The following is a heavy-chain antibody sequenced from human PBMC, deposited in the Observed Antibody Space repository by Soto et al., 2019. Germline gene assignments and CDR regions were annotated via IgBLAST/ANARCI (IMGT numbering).Heavy chain of an antibody. V-gene: IGHV4-39*01. J-gene: IGHJ4*02. CDR2: IYYSGST. CDR1: GGSISSSSYY. Sequence: PSETLSLTCTVSGGSISSSSYYWGWIRQPPGKGLEWIGSIYYSGSTYYNPSLKSRVTISVDTSKNQFSLKLSSVTAADTAVYYCARLKGQQLAGYFDYWGQGTLVTVSS. CDR3: ARLKGQQLAGYFDY. D-gene: IGHD6-13*01.